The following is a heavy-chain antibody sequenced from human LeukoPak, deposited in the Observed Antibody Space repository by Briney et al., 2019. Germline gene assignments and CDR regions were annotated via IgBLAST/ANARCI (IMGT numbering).Heavy chain of an antibody. CDR1: GFTFSSYA. V-gene: IGHV3-23*01. CDR3: ARQAPWGIAAAGTGWFDP. CDR2: ISGSGGST. J-gene: IGHJ5*02. Sequence: PGGSLRLSCAASGFTFSSYAMSWVRQAPGKGLEWVSAISGSGGSTYYADSVKGRFTISRDNSKNTLYLQMNSLRAEDTAVYYCARQAPWGIAAAGTGWFDPWGQGTLVTVSS. D-gene: IGHD6-13*01.